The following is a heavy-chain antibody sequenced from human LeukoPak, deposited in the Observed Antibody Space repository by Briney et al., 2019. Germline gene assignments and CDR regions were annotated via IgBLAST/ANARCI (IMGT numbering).Heavy chain of an antibody. D-gene: IGHD3-10*01. V-gene: IGHV1-18*01. CDR2: ISAYNGNT. J-gene: IGHJ6*02. CDR1: GYTFTSYG. CDR3: ARDPSYYYGSGSYYNVSYYYYGMDV. Sequence: ASVKVSCKASGYTFTSYGISWVRQAPGQGLEWMGWISAYNGNTNYAQKLQGRVTMTTYTSTSTAYMELRSLRSDDTAVYYCARDPSYYYGSGSYYNVSYYYYGMDVWGQGTTVTVSS.